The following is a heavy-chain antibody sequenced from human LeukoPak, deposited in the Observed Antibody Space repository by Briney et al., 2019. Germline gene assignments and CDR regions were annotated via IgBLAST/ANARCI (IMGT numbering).Heavy chain of an antibody. CDR3: TGGEEWELLGDY. CDR2: IRSKAYGGTT. CDR1: GLTFGDYA. V-gene: IGHV3-49*04. D-gene: IGHD1-26*01. J-gene: IGHJ4*02. Sequence: GSLRLSRTASGLTFGDYAMSWVRQAPGKGLEWVGFIRSKAYGGTTEYAASVKGRFTISRDDSKSIAYLQMNSLKTEDTAVYYCTGGEEWELLGDYWGQGTLVTVSS.